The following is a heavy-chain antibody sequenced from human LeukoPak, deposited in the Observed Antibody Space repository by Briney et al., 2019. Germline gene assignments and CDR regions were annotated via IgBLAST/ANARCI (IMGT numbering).Heavy chain of an antibody. D-gene: IGHD5-24*01. Sequence: PSETLSLTCAVSGGSISSGGFSWSWIRQPPGKGPEWIGYIYHSGATLYNPSLQGRVTISLDKSKNQFSLGLGSVTAADTAVYYCARDGGWLQFPLHYWGQGILVTVSS. J-gene: IGHJ4*02. CDR3: ARDGGWLQFPLHY. V-gene: IGHV4-30-2*01. CDR2: IYHSGAT. CDR1: GGSISSGGFS.